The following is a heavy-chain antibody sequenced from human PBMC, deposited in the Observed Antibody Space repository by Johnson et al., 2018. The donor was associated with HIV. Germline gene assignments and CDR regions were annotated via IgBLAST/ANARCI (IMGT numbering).Heavy chain of an antibody. CDR1: GFTLSSYG. D-gene: IGHD6-13*01. CDR2: ISYDGSNK. V-gene: IGHV3-30*03. CDR3: AISPEYSSSWFGAFDI. Sequence: QVQLVESGGGVVQPGRSLRLSCAASGFTLSSYGMHWVRQAPGKGLEWVAVISYDGSNKYYADSVKGRFTVSRDNSKNTLYLQMNSLRAEDTAVYYCAISPEYSSSWFGAFDIWCQGTMVTVSS. J-gene: IGHJ3*02.